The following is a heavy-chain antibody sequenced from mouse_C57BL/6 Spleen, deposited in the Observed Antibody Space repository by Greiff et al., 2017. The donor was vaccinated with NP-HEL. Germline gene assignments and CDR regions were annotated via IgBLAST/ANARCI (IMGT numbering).Heavy chain of an antibody. D-gene: IGHD2-4*01. CDR2: ISYDGSN. Sequence: EVQRVESGPGLVKPSQSLSLTCSVTGYSITSGYYWNWIRQFPGNKLEWMGYISYDGSNNYNPSLKNRISITSDKSKNQFFLKLNSVTTEDTATYYCARDYDYDPYFDYWGQGTTLTVSS. J-gene: IGHJ2*01. CDR1: GYSITSGYY. V-gene: IGHV3-6*01. CDR3: ARDYDYDPYFDY.